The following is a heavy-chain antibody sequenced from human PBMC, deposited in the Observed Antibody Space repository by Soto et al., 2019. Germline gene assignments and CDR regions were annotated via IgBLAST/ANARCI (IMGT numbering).Heavy chain of an antibody. Sequence: NPSETLSLTCTVSGGSISSSSHYWGWIRQPPGKGLEWIGSIYYSGSTYYNPSLKSRVTISVDTSKNQFSLKLSSVTAADTAVYYCARLRRPNTNSGSYLIYYYGMDVWGQGTTVTVSS. D-gene: IGHD1-26*01. J-gene: IGHJ6*02. CDR3: ARLRRPNTNSGSYLIYYYGMDV. CDR2: IYYSGST. CDR1: GGSISSSSHY. V-gene: IGHV4-39*01.